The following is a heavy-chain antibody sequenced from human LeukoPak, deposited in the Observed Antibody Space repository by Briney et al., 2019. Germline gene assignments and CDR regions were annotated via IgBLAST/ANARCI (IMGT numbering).Heavy chain of an antibody. J-gene: IGHJ4*02. D-gene: IGHD4-17*01. CDR2: IKQDGSEK. Sequence: PGGSLRLSCAASGFTFSSYAMHWVRQAPGKGLEWVANIKQDGSEKYYVDSVKGRFTISRDNAKNSLYLQMNSLRAEDTAVYYCARGRLTTVTAYTYFDYWGQGTLVTVSS. V-gene: IGHV3-7*03. CDR1: GFTFSSYA. CDR3: ARGRLTTVTAYTYFDY.